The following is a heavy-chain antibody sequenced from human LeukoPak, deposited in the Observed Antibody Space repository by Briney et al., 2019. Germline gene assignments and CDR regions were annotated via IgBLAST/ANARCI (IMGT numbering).Heavy chain of an antibody. CDR3: ARDSYYYDSSGYYYVLDY. V-gene: IGHV1-2*02. D-gene: IGHD3-22*01. Sequence: ASVKVSCKASGYTFTGYYMHWVRQAPGQGLEWMGWINPNSGGTNYAQKFQGRVTMTRDTSISTACMELSRLRSDDTAVYYCARDSYYYDSSGYYYVLDYWGQGTLVTVSS. J-gene: IGHJ4*02. CDR2: INPNSGGT. CDR1: GYTFTGYY.